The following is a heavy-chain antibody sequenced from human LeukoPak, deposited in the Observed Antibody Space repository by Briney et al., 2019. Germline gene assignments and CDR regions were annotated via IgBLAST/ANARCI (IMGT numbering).Heavy chain of an antibody. CDR3: AKDQNYYDSSGSPLDY. V-gene: IGHV3-9*01. D-gene: IGHD3-22*01. J-gene: IGHJ4*02. CDR2: VSWNNNNI. Sequence: GGSLRLSCAASGFTFDDYAMHWVRQAPGKGLEWVSGVSWNNNNIGYADSVKGRFTISRDNAKNSLYLQMNSLRAEDTAVYYCAKDQNYYDSSGSPLDYWGQGTLITVSS. CDR1: GFTFDDYA.